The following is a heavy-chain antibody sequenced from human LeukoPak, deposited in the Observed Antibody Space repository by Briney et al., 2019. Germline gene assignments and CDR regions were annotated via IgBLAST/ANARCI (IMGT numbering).Heavy chain of an antibody. CDR3: ARTKGGSWGDTFDI. J-gene: IGHJ3*02. D-gene: IGHD2-15*01. V-gene: IGHV3-23*01. CDR1: GFTFSSYA. CDR2: ISGSGGST. Sequence: PGGSLRLSCAASGFTFSSYAMSWVRQAPGKGLEWVSAISGSGGSTYYADSVKGRFTISRDNSKNTLYLQMNSLRAEDSATYYCARTKGGSWGDTFDIWGQGTMVTVSS.